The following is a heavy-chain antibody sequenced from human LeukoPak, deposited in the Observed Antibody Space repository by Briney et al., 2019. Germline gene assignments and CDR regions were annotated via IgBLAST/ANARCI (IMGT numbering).Heavy chain of an antibody. J-gene: IGHJ4*02. Sequence: GGSLRLSCAASGFTFSSYSMNWVRQAPGKGQEWVSYISSSSSTIYYADSVKGRFTISRDNAKNSLYLQMNSLRAEDTAVYYCARLPIYDFWSGYYIPDYWGQGTLVTVSS. CDR2: ISSSSSTI. D-gene: IGHD3-3*01. CDR3: ARLPIYDFWSGYYIPDY. CDR1: GFTFSSYS. V-gene: IGHV3-48*01.